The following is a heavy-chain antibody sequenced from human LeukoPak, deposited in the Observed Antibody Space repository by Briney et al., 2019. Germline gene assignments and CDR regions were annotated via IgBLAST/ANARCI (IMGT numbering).Heavy chain of an antibody. Sequence: TGRSLRLSCAASGFTFSSYAMHWVRQAPGKGLEWVAVISYDGSNKYYADSVKGRFTISRDNSKNTLYLQMNSLRAEDTAVYYCARDYTGMDVWGQGTTVTVSS. J-gene: IGHJ6*02. V-gene: IGHV3-30*07. CDR3: ARDYTGMDV. D-gene: IGHD3-16*01. CDR1: GFTFSSYA. CDR2: ISYDGSNK.